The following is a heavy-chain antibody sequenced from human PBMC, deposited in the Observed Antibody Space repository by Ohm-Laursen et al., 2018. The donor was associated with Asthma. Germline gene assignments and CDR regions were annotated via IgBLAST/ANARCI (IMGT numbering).Heavy chain of an antibody. Sequence: SLRLSCTAFGFTFSSYAMNWVRQAPGKGLEWVSYISSSSSSLYYADSVKGRFTISRDDAKNSLSLQMNSLRDDDTAVYYCARGYYYDSRASYYFDYWGQGTLVTVSS. V-gene: IGHV3-48*02. CDR1: GFTFSSYA. J-gene: IGHJ4*02. D-gene: IGHD3-22*01. CDR2: ISSSSSSL. CDR3: ARGYYYDSRASYYFDY.